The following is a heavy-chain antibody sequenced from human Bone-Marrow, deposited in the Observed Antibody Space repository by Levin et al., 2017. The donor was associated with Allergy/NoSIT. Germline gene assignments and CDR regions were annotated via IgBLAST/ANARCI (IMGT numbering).Heavy chain of an antibody. CDR3: ARYCTGASCGYYALDV. J-gene: IGHJ6*02. D-gene: IGHD2-15*01. CDR1: GGSISSNY. V-gene: IGHV4-59*13. Sequence: SETLSLTCTVSGGSISSNYWSWIRQPPGKGLEWIGCIYYSGSSNYNPSLKSRVSISVDTSKNKLSLKLSSVTAADPAVYYCARYCTGASCGYYALDVWGPGTTVTVS. CDR2: IYYSGSS.